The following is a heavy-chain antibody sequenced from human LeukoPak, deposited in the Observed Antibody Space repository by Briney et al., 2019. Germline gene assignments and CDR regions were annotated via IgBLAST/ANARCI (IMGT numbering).Heavy chain of an antibody. CDR3: ARRILRHSFDY. CDR1: GYSFTDYW. V-gene: IGHV5-51*01. J-gene: IGHJ4*02. D-gene: IGHD4-17*01. Sequence: GESLKISCKISGYSFTDYWIGWVRQMPGKGLEWMGIIYPGDSDTRYSPSFQGQAIISADKSISTAYLQWSSLKASDTAMYYCARRILRHSFDYWGQGTLVTVSS. CDR2: IYPGDSDT.